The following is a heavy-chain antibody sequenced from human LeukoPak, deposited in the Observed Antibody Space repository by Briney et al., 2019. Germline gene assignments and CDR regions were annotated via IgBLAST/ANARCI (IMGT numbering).Heavy chain of an antibody. Sequence: GGSLRLSCAASGFTFTSYWMHWVRQAPGKGLVWVSRINSDGSSTNYADSVKGRFTISRDNAKNTLYLQMNSLRAEETAVYYCARENSGWYFLDYWGQGTLVTVSS. CDR2: INSDGSST. J-gene: IGHJ4*02. D-gene: IGHD6-19*01. CDR1: GFTFTSYW. CDR3: ARENSGWYFLDY. V-gene: IGHV3-74*01.